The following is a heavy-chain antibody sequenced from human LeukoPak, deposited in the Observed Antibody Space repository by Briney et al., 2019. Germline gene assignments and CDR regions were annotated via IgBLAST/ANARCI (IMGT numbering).Heavy chain of an antibody. CDR3: AIDRLEMPDI. CDR2: INPNNGGT. V-gene: IGHV1-2*06. J-gene: IGHJ3*02. D-gene: IGHD6-25*01. CDR1: GYTFTGYY. Sequence: ASVKVSCKASGYTFTGYYMHWVRQAPGQGLEWMGRINPNNGGTNYAQKFQGRVTMTRDTSISTAYMELNSLISDDTAVYYCAIDRLEMPDIWGQGTMASVSS.